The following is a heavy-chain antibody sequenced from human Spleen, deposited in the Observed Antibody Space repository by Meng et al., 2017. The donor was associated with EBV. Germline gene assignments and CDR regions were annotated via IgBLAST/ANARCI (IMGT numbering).Heavy chain of an antibody. CDR1: GFTFSSYG. CDR2: IWYDGSNK. J-gene: IGHJ4*02. V-gene: IGHV3-33*01. CDR3: ARGGVDHYLFFDY. Sequence: QVQLVGVGGGVGQPGRSLRLSCAASGFTFSSYGMHWVRQAPGKGLEWVAVIWYDGSNKYYADSLKGRFTISRDNSKSTLYLQMNSLRPEDTAVYYCARGGVDHYLFFDYWGQGTVVTVSS. D-gene: IGHD3-3*01.